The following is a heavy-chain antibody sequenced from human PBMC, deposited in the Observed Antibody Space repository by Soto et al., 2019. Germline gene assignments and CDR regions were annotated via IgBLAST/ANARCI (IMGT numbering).Heavy chain of an antibody. CDR1: GGSISSSSYY. CDR3: ARRITIFGVVIIQGYFDY. V-gene: IGHV4-39*01. CDR2: IYYSGST. Sequence: SETLSLTCTVSGGSISSSSYYWGWIRQPPGKGLEWIGSIYYSGSTYYNPSLKSRVTISVDTSKNQFSLKLSPVTAADTAVYYCARRITIFGVVIIQGYFDYWGQGTLVTVSS. D-gene: IGHD3-3*01. J-gene: IGHJ4*02.